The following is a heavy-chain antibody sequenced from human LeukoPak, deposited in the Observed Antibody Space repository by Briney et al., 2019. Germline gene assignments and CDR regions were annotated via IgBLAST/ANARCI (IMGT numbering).Heavy chain of an antibody. J-gene: IGHJ3*02. Sequence: GGSLRLSCAASGFTFDDYGMSWVRQAPGKGLEWVSGINWNGGSTGYADSVKGRFTISRDNAKNSLYLQMNSLRAEDTALYYCARDDYDSSGLDDASDIWGQGTMVTVSS. CDR2: INWNGGST. CDR3: ARDDYDSSGLDDASDI. V-gene: IGHV3-20*04. D-gene: IGHD3-22*01. CDR1: GFTFDDYG.